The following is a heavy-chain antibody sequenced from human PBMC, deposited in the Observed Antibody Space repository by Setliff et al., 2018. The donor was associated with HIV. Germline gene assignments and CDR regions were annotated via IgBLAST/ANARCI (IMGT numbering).Heavy chain of an antibody. V-gene: IGHV4-59*12. CDR1: GVSISSYY. CDR3: ARSWGSGSYPY. CDR2: IFHTGSS. J-gene: IGHJ4*02. Sequence: PSETLSLTCNFSGVSISSYYWSWIRQPPGKGLEWMGDIFHTGSSTYNPSLKSRVSLSVDTSKNQFSLKLTSVTAADTAVYYCARSWGSGSYPYWGQGTLVTVSS. D-gene: IGHD3-10*01.